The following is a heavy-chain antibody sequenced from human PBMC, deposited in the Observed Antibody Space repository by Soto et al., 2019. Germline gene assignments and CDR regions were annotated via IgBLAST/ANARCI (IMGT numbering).Heavy chain of an antibody. V-gene: IGHV1-18*01. CDR2: ISAYNGNT. D-gene: IGHD2-15*01. J-gene: IGHJ5*02. Sequence: ASVKVSCKASGYTFNSYGISWVRQAPGQGLEWMGWISAYNGNTNYAQKLQGRVTMTTDTSTSTAYMELRSLRSDDTAVYYCARAYCSGGSCYPYGWFDPWGQGTLVTVSS. CDR1: GYTFNSYG. CDR3: ARAYCSGGSCYPYGWFDP.